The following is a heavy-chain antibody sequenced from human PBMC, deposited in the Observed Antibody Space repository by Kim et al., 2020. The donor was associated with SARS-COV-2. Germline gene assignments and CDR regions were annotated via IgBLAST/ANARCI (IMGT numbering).Heavy chain of an antibody. V-gene: IGHV3-15*01. CDR2: IKSKTDDGTT. J-gene: IGHJ4*02. D-gene: IGHD2-21*01. CDR1: GLSFSGAW. CDR3: TTDPGGMWPDY. Sequence: GGSLRLSCATSGLSFSGAWMSWVRHAPGKGLEWVGRIKSKTDDGTTDYAAPVKGRFTISRDDSKDTLYLKMNSLKIEDTAVYYCTTDPGGMWPDYWGQGTLVTVSS.